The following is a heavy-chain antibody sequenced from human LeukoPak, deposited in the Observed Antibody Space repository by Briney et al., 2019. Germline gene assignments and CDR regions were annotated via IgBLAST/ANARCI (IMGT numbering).Heavy chain of an antibody. CDR2: IKYDGSAK. D-gene: IGHD2-8*01. J-gene: IGHJ4*02. Sequence: GGSLRLSCAACGISFSGNWMGWVRQAPGEGLEWVASIKYDGSAKYNADSVKGRFTISRDNAKNSLYLEMNSLTAEDTAVYYCAFSNAFKVWGQGTLVTVSS. CDR3: AFSNAFKV. CDR1: GISFSGNW. V-gene: IGHV3-7*01.